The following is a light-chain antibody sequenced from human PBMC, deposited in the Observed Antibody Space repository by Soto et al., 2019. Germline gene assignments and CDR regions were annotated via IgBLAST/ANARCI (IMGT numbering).Light chain of an antibody. V-gene: IGLV2-14*03. Sequence: QSALTQPASVPGSPGQSITISCTGTSSDVGHPYNYVSWYQQHPGKAPKLLIFKVSNRPSGISGRFSGSKSGNTASLTISGLQAEDEADYYCMSFIDSTSTHWVLGGGTKLTVL. CDR2: KVS. J-gene: IGLJ3*02. CDR1: SSDVGHPYNY. CDR3: MSFIDSTSTHWV.